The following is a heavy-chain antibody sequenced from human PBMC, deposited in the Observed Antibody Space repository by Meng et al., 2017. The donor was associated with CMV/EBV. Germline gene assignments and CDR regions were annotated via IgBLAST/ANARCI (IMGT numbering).Heavy chain of an antibody. D-gene: IGHD3-3*01. CDR2: INHSGST. J-gene: IGHJ6*02. V-gene: IGHV4-34*01. CDR1: GGFFSGYY. CDR3: ARGQGDFWSGYSVYYYYGMDV. Sequence: ESLKISCAVYGGFFSGYYWSWIRQPPGKGLEWIGEINHSGSTNYNPSLKSRVTISVDTSKNQFSLKLSSVTAADTAVYYCARGQGDFWSGYSVYYYYGMDVWGQGTTVTVSS.